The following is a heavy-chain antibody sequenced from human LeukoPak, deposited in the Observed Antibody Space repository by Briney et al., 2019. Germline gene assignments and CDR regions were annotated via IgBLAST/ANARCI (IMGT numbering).Heavy chain of an antibody. J-gene: IGHJ4*02. CDR3: AREDYGDYVALDY. CDR1: GFSFSSYA. V-gene: IGHV3-23*01. CDR2: ISGSGDNT. Sequence: GGSLRLSCAASGFSFSSYAMNWVRQAPGKGLEWVSTISGSGDNTYYTDSVKGRFTISRDNAKNTLYLQMNSLRAEDTAVYYCAREDYGDYVALDYWGQGTLVTVSS. D-gene: IGHD4-17*01.